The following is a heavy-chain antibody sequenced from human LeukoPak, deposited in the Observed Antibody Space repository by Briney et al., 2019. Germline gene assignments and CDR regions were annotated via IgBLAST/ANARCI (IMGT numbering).Heavy chain of an antibody. Sequence: HSGGSLRLSCSASGFIFSSYAMHWVRQAPGKGLEFVSGISCNGGSTYYADSVKARFTRSRDNSKNALYLQMSSLRAENTAVYYCVKRLNNYFDYWGQGTLVTVSS. V-gene: IGHV3-64D*06. CDR2: ISCNGGST. CDR3: VKRLNNYFDY. J-gene: IGHJ4*02. D-gene: IGHD4/OR15-4a*01. CDR1: GFIFSSYA.